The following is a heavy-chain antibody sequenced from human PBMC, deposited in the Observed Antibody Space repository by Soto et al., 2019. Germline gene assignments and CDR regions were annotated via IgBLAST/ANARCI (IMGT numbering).Heavy chain of an antibody. V-gene: IGHV3-21*04. D-gene: IGHD3-3*01. Sequence: GGSLRLSCAASGFTFSSYSMNWVRQAPGKGLEWVSSISSSSGCIYYADSVKGRFTISRDNAKNTLYLQMNSLRAEDTAVYYCAKDQRNYHFWSGYSRDHYYYGMDVWGQGTTVTVSS. CDR2: ISSSSGCI. CDR3: AKDQRNYHFWSGYSRDHYYYGMDV. CDR1: GFTFSSYS. J-gene: IGHJ6*02.